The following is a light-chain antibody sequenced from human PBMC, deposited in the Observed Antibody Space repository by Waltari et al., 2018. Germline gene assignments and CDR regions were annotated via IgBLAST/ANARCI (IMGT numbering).Light chain of an antibody. CDR2: KAS. CDR3: QQYNSYPWT. V-gene: IGKV1-5*03. CDR1: PSISSW. J-gene: IGKJ1*01. Sequence: DIQMTQSPSTLSASVGDSVTITCRASPSISSWLACYQQKPGKAPKLLIYKASSLESGVPSRFSGSGSGTEFTLTISSLQPDDFATYYCQQYNSYPWTFGQGTKVEIK.